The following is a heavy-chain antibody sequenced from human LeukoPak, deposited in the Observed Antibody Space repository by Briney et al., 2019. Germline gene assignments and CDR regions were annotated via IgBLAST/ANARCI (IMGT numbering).Heavy chain of an antibody. CDR2: IYPGDSDT. V-gene: IGHV5-51*01. CDR1: GYSFTSYW. J-gene: IGHJ5*02. D-gene: IGHD3-3*01. Sequence: GESLKISCKGSGYSFTSYWIGWVRQMPGKGLEWMGLIYPGDSDTRYSPSFQGQVTISADKSISTAYLQWSSLKASDTAMYYCARSPLITIFGVVITDNWFDPWGQGTLVTVSS. CDR3: ARSPLITIFGVVITDNWFDP.